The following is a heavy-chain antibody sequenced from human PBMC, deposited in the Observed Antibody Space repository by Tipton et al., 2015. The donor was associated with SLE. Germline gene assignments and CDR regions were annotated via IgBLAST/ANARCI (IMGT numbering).Heavy chain of an antibody. J-gene: IGHJ6*03. D-gene: IGHD2/OR15-2a*01. Sequence: GSLRLSCAASGFSFRSYAMSWVRRTPNKGLEWVSVIYGGDGTTFFADSVKGRFALSRDDSKNTVYLQMNSLRGEDSAVYYCAKALSQSNYYYYMDVWGKGTTVTVSS. V-gene: IGHV3-23*03. CDR1: GFSFRSYA. CDR3: AKALSQSNYYYYMDV. CDR2: IYGGDGTT.